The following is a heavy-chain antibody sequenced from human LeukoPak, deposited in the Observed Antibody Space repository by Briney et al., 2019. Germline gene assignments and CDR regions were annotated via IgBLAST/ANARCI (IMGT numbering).Heavy chain of an antibody. V-gene: IGHV3-48*03. CDR3: ARGLAYYYGSGSYGFDY. D-gene: IGHD3-10*01. J-gene: IGHJ4*02. CDR2: XSXXGSTI. Sequence: QAPXKGVEWGSXXSXXGSTIYYADSVKGRFTISRDNAQNSLYLQMNSLSAEDTAVYYCARGLAYYYGSGSYGFDYWGQGTLVTVSS.